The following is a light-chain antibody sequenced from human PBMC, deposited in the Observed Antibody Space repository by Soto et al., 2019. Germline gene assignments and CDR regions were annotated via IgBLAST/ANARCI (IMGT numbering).Light chain of an antibody. V-gene: IGKV3-11*01. CDR2: YAS. CDR3: QHRANCPLT. CDR1: QSVASS. Sequence: EVVLTQSPATLSLSPGERATLSCRASQSVASSLAWYQQRPGQAPRLLVYYASNRAPGIPARFSGSGSGTDFTLTINSLELEDFAIYYCQHRANCPLTFGGGTRVELK. J-gene: IGKJ4*01.